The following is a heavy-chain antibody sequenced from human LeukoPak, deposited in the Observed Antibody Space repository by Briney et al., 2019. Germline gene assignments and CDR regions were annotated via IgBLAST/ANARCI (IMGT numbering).Heavy chain of an antibody. D-gene: IGHD5-24*01. CDR2: ISSSGSTI. CDR1: GFTFSSYE. V-gene: IGHV3-48*03. J-gene: IGHJ4*02. Sequence: GGSLRLSCAASGFTFSSYEMNWVRQAPGKGLEWVSYISSSGSTIYYADSVKGRFTISRDNAKNSLYLQMNSLRAEDTAVYYCATEGDGYDFDYWGQGTLVTVSS. CDR3: ATEGDGYDFDY.